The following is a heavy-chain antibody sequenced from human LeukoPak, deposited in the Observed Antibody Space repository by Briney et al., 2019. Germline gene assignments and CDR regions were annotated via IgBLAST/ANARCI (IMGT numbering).Heavy chain of an antibody. Sequence: ASETLSLTCSIFGYSITSGYYWGWIRQPPGKGFEWIGTTHHRGNTYYNPSLKSRVTVSADSSKNQFSLKMRSVTAADRAVYYCVRVTQLWHYFDYWGQGRLVTVSS. CDR1: GYSITSGYY. CDR3: VRVTQLWHYFDY. J-gene: IGHJ4*02. D-gene: IGHD1-1*01. CDR2: THHRGNT. V-gene: IGHV4-38-2*02.